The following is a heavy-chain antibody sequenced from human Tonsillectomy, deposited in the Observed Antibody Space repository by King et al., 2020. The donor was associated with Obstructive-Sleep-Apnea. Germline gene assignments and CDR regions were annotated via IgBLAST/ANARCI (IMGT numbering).Heavy chain of an antibody. CDR1: GFTFSSYA. J-gene: IGHJ6*02. V-gene: IGHV3-23*04. Sequence: VQLVESGGGLVQPGGSLRLSCAASGFTFSSYAMSWVRQAPGKGLEWVSAISGSGGSTYVADSVQGRFTIARDNSKTKLYLQMNSLRAEDTAVYYCAKGTDYPSHYYYYGMDVWGQGTTVTVSS. CDR2: ISGSGGST. CDR3: AKGTDYPSHYYYYGMDV. D-gene: IGHD4-11*01.